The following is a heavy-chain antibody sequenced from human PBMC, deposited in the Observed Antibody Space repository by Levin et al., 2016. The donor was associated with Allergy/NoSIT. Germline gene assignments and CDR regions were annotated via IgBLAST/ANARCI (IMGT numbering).Heavy chain of an antibody. D-gene: IGHD3-10*01. CDR3: ARDLWFGESKDY. V-gene: IGHV3-7*04. J-gene: IGHJ4*02. Sequence: VRQAPGKGLEWVANIKQDGSEKYYVDSVKGRFTISRDNAKNSLYLQMNSLRAEDTAVYYCARDLWFGESKDYWGQGTLVTVSS. CDR2: IKQDGSEK.